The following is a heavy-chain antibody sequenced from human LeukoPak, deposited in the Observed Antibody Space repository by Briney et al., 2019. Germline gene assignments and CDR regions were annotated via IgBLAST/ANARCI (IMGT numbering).Heavy chain of an antibody. CDR2: IWYDGSNK. D-gene: IGHD2-2*01. CDR1: GFTFSSYG. Sequence: PGGSLRLSCAAFGFTFSSYGMHWVRQAPGKGLEWVAVIWYDGSNKYYADSVKGRFTISRDNSKNTLYLQMNSLRAEDTAVYYCARESGDIVVVPAAIPHAFDIWGQGTMVTVSS. V-gene: IGHV3-33*01. CDR3: ARESGDIVVVPAAIPHAFDI. J-gene: IGHJ3*02.